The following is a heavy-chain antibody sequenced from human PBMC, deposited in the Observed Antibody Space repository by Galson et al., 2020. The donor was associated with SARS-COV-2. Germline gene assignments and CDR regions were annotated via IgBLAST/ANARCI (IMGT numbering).Heavy chain of an antibody. V-gene: IGHV1-2*02. D-gene: IGHD3-3*01. CDR2: INPNSGGT. J-gene: IGHJ6*04. CDR3: ARDREGITIFGVVSGMDV. CDR1: GYTFTGYY. Sequence: ASVKVSCKASGYTFTGYYMHWVRQAPGQGLEWMGWINPNSGGTNYAQKFQGRVTMTRDTSISTAYMELSRLRSDDTAVYYCARDREGITIFGVVSGMDVGGEGTMVTVSS.